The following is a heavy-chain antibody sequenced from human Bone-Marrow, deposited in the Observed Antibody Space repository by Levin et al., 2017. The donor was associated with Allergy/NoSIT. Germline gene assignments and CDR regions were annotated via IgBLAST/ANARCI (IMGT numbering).Heavy chain of an antibody. V-gene: IGHV4-34*01. D-gene: IGHD3-10*01. J-gene: IGHJ4*02. CDR2: INHTGST. CDR1: GGSFSGYY. Sequence: PSETLSLTCAASGGSFSGYYWSWIRQPPGKGLEWIGEINHTGSTNYNPSLKSRVTISIDTSKKQFSLKLNSVTAADTAMYYCARSFGRYNFGHWGQGTLVTVYS. CDR3: ARSFGRYNFGH.